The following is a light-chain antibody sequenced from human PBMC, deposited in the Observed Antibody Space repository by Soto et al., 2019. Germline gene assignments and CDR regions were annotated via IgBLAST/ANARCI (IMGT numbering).Light chain of an antibody. Sequence: DIQMTHSPSSLSASVGDRVTITCRASQSISDYLNWYQQKPGRAPKLLIYSASILHSGVPSRFSGSGSGTDFTLTISSLQPEDFATYFCQQSYSTPYTCGQGTNLEIK. CDR3: QQSYSTPYT. CDR2: SAS. J-gene: IGKJ2*01. CDR1: QSISDY. V-gene: IGKV1-39*01.